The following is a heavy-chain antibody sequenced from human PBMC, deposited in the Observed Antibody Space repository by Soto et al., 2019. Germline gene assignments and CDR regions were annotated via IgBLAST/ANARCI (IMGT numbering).Heavy chain of an antibody. Sequence: QVQLMQSGAEVKKPESSVKVSCKAPGGTFSTYAIGWVRQAPGQGLEWMGGLIPMFGTANYAQRFQDRVTITADESTNTVYMELSSLRSEDTAVYFCASGIQLWLRRINNGYSGWGQGTLVTVSS. V-gene: IGHV1-69*12. CDR1: GGTFSTYA. D-gene: IGHD5-18*01. J-gene: IGHJ4*02. CDR3: ASGIQLWLRRINNGYSG. CDR2: LIPMFGTA.